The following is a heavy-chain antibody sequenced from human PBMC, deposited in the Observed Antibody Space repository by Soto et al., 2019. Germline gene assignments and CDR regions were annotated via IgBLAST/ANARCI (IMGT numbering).Heavy chain of an antibody. D-gene: IGHD6-6*01. J-gene: IGHJ5*02. CDR3: ARGHSTSPNWFDP. CDR1: GFTFSNYW. Sequence: LRLSCAASGFTFSNYWMSWVRQAPGKGLEWVANIKVDGSAKYYVDSVKGRFTISRDNAKNSLYLQMNSLRGEDTAVYYCARGHSTSPNWFDPWGQGTLVTVSS. V-gene: IGHV3-7*03. CDR2: IKVDGSAK.